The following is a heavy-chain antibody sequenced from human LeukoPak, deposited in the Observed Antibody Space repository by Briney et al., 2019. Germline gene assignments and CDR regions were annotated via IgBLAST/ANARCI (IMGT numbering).Heavy chain of an antibody. V-gene: IGHV3-53*01. CDR1: GFTVSSNS. CDR3: ARRAGAYSQPYDY. CDR2: INSDTI. D-gene: IGHD4/OR15-4a*01. J-gene: IGHJ4*02. Sequence: GGSLRLSCTVSGFTVSSNSMSWVRQAPGKGLEWVSFINSDTIHYSDSVKGRFTIYRDNSKNTLYLQMNSLRAEDTAVYYCARRAGAYSQPYDYWGQGTLVTVSS.